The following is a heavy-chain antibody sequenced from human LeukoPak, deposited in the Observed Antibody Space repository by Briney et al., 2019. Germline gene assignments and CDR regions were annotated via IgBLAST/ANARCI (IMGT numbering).Heavy chain of an antibody. CDR1: GFTFSSYA. V-gene: IGHV3-NL1*01. Sequence: GGSLRLSCAASGFTFSSYAMHWVRQAPGKGLEWVSVIYPGGSALYADSVKGRFTISRDISKNTVYLQINSLRAEDTAVYYCAKDRRSGLGHAFDIWGQGTMVTVSS. CDR3: AKDRRSGLGHAFDI. D-gene: IGHD3-3*01. CDR2: IYPGGSA. J-gene: IGHJ3*02.